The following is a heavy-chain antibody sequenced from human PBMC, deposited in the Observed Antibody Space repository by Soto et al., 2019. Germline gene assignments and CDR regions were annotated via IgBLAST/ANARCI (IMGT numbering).Heavy chain of an antibody. D-gene: IGHD6-6*01. CDR1: GFTFSTYT. Sequence: GGSLRLSCAASGFTFSTYTMNWVRQAPGKGLEWVSYISRTSSTIYYADSVKGRFTISRDNAKNSLYLQMNSLRAEDTAVYYCARSLLAARRYYYYYYMDVWGKGTTVTVSS. CDR2: ISRTSSTI. CDR3: ARSLLAARRYYYYYYMDV. V-gene: IGHV3-48*01. J-gene: IGHJ6*03.